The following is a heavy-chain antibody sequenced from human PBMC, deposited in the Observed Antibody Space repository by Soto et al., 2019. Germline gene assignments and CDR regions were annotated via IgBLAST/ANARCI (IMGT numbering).Heavy chain of an antibody. Sequence: PSETLSLTCAVYGGSFSGYYWSWIRQPPGKGLEWIGEINHSGSTNYNPSLKSRVTISVDTSKNQFSLKLTSMTAADTAVYYCARDTHAGFTHYFDPWGQGTLVTVSS. CDR1: GGSFSGYY. V-gene: IGHV4-34*01. D-gene: IGHD1-26*01. CDR3: ARDTHAGFTHYFDP. J-gene: IGHJ5*02. CDR2: INHSGST.